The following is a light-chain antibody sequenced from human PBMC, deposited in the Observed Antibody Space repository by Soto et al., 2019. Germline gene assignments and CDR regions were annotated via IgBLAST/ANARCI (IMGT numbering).Light chain of an antibody. Sequence: QSALTQPPSASGSPGQSVTISCAGTYSVIGDYNYVSWYQQHPDKVPKLIIYEVTKRPSGVPDRFSGSKSGYTASLTVSDLQPADEAVYYCSSYSGTNSNVIFGGGTKLTVL. CDR1: YSVIGDYNY. CDR3: SSYSGTNSNVI. CDR2: EVT. V-gene: IGLV2-8*01. J-gene: IGLJ2*01.